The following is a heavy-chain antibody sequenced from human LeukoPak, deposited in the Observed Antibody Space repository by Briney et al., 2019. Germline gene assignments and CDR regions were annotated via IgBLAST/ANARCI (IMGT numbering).Heavy chain of an antibody. CDR2: IYYSGST. Sequence: SETLSLTHSVSGGSISSYYWSWIRQPPRKGLEWIGCIYYSGSTNHNPSLTRRVTISVDTSNKQFFLPLSSVSAACAAGYYCARGMGDNASAIWGEKTIITVSS. J-gene: IGHJ3*02. D-gene: IGHD3-16*01. V-gene: IGHV4-59*01. CDR1: GGSISSYY. CDR3: ARGMGDNASAI.